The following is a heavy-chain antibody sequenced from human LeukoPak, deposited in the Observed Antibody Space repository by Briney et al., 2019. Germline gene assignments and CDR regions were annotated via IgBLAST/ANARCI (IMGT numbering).Heavy chain of an antibody. CDR2: INPKRGDT. Sequence: GASVKVSCKASGYTFTSYYMHWVRQAPGQGLEWMGWINPKRGDTNYAQKFQGRVTMTRDTSISTVYMEVSRLRSDDTAIYYCASGRTIFYYYMDVWGKGTTVTISS. CDR3: ASGRTIFYYYMDV. J-gene: IGHJ6*03. D-gene: IGHD3-3*02. CDR1: GYTFTSYY. V-gene: IGHV1-2*02.